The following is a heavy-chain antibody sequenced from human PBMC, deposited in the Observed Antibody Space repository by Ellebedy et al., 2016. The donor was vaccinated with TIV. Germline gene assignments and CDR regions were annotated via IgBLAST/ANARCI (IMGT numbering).Heavy chain of an antibody. J-gene: IGHJ4*02. CDR3: AKAQDSSDSVFDY. V-gene: IGHV3-30*02. CDR1: GFTFSSYG. Sequence: PGGSLRLSCAASGFTFSSYGMHWVRQAPGKGLEWVAVIWYDGSNKYYADSVKGRFTISRDNSKNTLYLQMNSLRAEDTALYYCAKAQDSSDSVFDYWGQGTLVTVSS. CDR2: IWYDGSNK. D-gene: IGHD6-19*01.